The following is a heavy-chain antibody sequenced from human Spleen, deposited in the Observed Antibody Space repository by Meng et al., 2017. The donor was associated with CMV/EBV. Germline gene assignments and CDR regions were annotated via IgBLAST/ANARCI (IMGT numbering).Heavy chain of an antibody. CDR1: GYTFTTYY. D-gene: IGHD1-7*01. V-gene: IGHV1-46*01. CDR3: ARDFHKVYKWNLGRRFQYYTLDV. CDR2: INPSSGTT. Sequence: ASVKVSCKASGYTFTTYYIHWVRQAPGQGLEWMGIINPSSGTTRNAQKFQGRITLTRDTSTSTVYMELSSLRSEDTAVYFCARDFHKVYKWNLGRRFQYYTLDVWGQGSTVTVSS. J-gene: IGHJ6*02.